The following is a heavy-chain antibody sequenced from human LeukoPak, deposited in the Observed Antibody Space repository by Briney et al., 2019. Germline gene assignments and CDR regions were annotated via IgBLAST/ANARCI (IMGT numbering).Heavy chain of an antibody. CDR3: ATESYDTLFDY. J-gene: IGHJ4*02. V-gene: IGHV1-46*01. CDR2: INPSGGST. CDR1: GYTFTGYY. Sequence: GASVKVSCKASGYTFTGYYMHWVRQAPGQGLEWMGIINPSGGSTSYAQKFQGRVTMTRDTSTSTVYMELSSLRSEDTAVYYCATESYDTLFDYWGQGTLVTVSS. D-gene: IGHD3-22*01.